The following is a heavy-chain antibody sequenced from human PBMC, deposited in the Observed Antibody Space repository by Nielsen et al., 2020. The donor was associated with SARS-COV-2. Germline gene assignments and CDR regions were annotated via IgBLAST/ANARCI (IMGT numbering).Heavy chain of an antibody. V-gene: IGHV1-3*01. CDR2: INADNGNT. CDR1: GYSFTTYA. Sequence: ASVKVSCKASGYSFTTYAIHWARQAPGQRLEWMGWINADNGNTRYSQEFQGRVTLNRDTSASTAYMEQSSLRSEDTAVYYCARDRQKRFDFWGQGTLVTVSS. CDR3: ARDRQKRFDF. J-gene: IGHJ4*02.